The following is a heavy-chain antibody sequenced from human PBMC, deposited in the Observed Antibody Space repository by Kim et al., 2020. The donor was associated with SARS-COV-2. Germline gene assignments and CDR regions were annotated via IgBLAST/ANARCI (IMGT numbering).Heavy chain of an antibody. CDR1: GFSFSSYW. D-gene: IGHD6-19*01. V-gene: IGHV3-7*01. J-gene: IGHJ4*02. CDR2: IKQDGSEK. CDR3: ARERSDSSGWYGKIDY. Sequence: GGSLRLSCAASGFSFSSYWMSWVRQAPGKGLEWVANIKQDGSEKYYVDSVKGRFTISRDNAKNSLYLQMNSLRAEDTAVYYCARERSDSSGWYGKIDYWGQGTLVTVSS.